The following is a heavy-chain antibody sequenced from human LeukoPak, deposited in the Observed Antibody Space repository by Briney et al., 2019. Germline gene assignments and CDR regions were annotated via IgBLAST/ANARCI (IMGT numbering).Heavy chain of an antibody. D-gene: IGHD3-10*01. V-gene: IGHV4-59*08. CDR3: ARRGRYGAGPLYYYYGMDV. Sequence: SETLSLTCTVSGGSISSYYWSWIRQPPGKGLEWIGYIYYSGSTNYNPSLKSRVTISVDTSKSQFPLRLSSVTAADTAVYYCARRGRYGAGPLYYYYGMDVWGQGTTVTVSS. CDR2: IYYSGST. CDR1: GGSISSYY. J-gene: IGHJ6*02.